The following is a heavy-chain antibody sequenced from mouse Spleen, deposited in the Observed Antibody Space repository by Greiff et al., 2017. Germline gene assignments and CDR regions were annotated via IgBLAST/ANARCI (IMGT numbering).Heavy chain of an antibody. J-gene: IGHJ1*03. Sequence: EVKLVESGGGLVKPGGSLKLSCAASGFTFSDYGMHWVRQAPEKGLEWVAYISSGSSTIYYADTVKGRFTISRDNAKNTLFLQMTSLRSEDTAMYYCAREEIYYGRSYWYFDVWGTGTTVTVSS. CDR3: AREEIYYGRSYWYFDV. CDR1: GFTFSDYG. CDR2: ISSGSSTI. D-gene: IGHD1-1*02. V-gene: IGHV5-17*01.